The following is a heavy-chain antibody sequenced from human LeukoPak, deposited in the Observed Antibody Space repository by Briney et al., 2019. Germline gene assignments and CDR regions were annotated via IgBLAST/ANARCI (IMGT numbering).Heavy chain of an antibody. CDR3: AGRGIAVALSALDY. D-gene: IGHD6-19*01. V-gene: IGHV1-69*05. CDR2: IIPIFGTA. Sequence: GASVKVSCKASGGTFSSYAISWVRQAPGQGHEWMGGIIPIFGTANYAQKCQGRVTITTDESTSTAYMELSSLRSEDTAVYYCAGRGIAVALSALDYWGQGTLVTVSS. J-gene: IGHJ4*02. CDR1: GGTFSSYA.